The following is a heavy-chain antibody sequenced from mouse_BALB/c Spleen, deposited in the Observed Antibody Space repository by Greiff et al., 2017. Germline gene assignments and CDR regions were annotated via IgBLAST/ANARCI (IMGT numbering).Heavy chain of an antibody. Sequence: VQLQQSGPELVKPGASVKISCKASGYTFTNYNMHWVKQSHGQSLAWIGYIYPYNGGTGYNQKFKSKATLTVDNSSSTAYMELSSLTSEDSAVYYCARGLLRGGAMDYWGQGTSVTVSS. CDR2: IYPYNGGT. CDR1: GYTFTNYN. D-gene: IGHD1-1*01. V-gene: IGHV1S29*02. J-gene: IGHJ4*01. CDR3: ARGLLRGGAMDY.